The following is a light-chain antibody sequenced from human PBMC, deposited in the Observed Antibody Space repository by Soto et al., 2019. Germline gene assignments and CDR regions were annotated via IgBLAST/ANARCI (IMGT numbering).Light chain of an antibody. J-gene: IGLJ3*02. CDR3: CSFATTFAWV. CDR2: EVN. Sequence: QSALTQPASVSGSPGQSITISCTGTSSDIGGYNRVSWYQKHPGRAPKLIIDEVNRRPTGVSNRFSGSKSVNTASLTISGLQAEDEADYYCCSFATTFAWVFGGGTKVTVL. CDR1: SSDIGGYNR. V-gene: IGLV2-23*02.